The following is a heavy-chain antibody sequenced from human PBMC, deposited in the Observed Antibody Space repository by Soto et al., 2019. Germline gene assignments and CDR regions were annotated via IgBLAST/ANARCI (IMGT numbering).Heavy chain of an antibody. D-gene: IGHD6-13*01. CDR3: TRHVEGSSRWFDP. Sequence: PGGSLRLSCAASGFTFSGSAMHWVRQASGKGLEWVGRIRSKANSYATAYAASVKGRFTISRDDSKNTAYLQMNSLKTEDTAVYYCTRHVEGSSRWFDPWGQGALVTVSS. V-gene: IGHV3-73*01. CDR2: IRSKANSYAT. J-gene: IGHJ5*02. CDR1: GFTFSGSA.